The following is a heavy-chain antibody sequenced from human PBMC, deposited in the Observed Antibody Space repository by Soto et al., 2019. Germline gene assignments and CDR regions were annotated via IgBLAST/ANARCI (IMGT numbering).Heavy chain of an antibody. CDR3: AIVRGVRGYHYVEPFDY. D-gene: IGHD4-17*01. V-gene: IGHV1-18*04. Sequence: QVELVQSRAEVMKPGASVTVSCNFSGYIFTNFAINWVRQAPGQGLEWMGWVSGYNGNTNYARKLQGRVTMTTDTSTSTAYIQLTSLRSDDTAIYFCAIVRGVRGYHYVEPFDYWGQGTLVNVSS. CDR2: VSGYNGNT. CDR1: GYIFTNFA. J-gene: IGHJ4*02.